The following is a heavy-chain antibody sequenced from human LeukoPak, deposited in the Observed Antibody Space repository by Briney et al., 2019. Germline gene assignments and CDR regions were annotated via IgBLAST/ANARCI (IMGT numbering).Heavy chain of an antibody. V-gene: IGHV3-11*01. CDR1: GFTFGDYF. D-gene: IGHD3-10*01. CDR2: ISGTSQAI. Sequence: GGSLRLSCEGTGFTFGDYFMTWIRQAPGKGLEWLSYISGTSQAIYYADSVRGRFTVSRDNARQSLFLQMNSLRVDDTAVYYCSRRGWGSYSQDYWGQGTPVTVSA. CDR3: SRRGWGSYSQDY. J-gene: IGHJ4*02.